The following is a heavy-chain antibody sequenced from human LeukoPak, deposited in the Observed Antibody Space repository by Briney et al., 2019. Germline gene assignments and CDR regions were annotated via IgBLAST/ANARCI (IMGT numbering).Heavy chain of an antibody. CDR3: MNHMGY. CDR1: GYTFTSYA. V-gene: IGHV7-4-1*02. J-gene: IGHJ4*02. Sequence: ASVKVSFKASGYTFTSYAMHWVGQAPGQGREWMGWINTNTGNPTYAQGFTGRFAFPLDTSVSTAYLQISSLKAEATAVYYCMNHMGYWGQGTLVTVSS. CDR2: INTNTGNP. D-gene: IGHD1-14*01.